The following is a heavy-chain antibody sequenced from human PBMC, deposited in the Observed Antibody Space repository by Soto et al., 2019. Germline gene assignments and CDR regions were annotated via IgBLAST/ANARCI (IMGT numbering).Heavy chain of an antibody. D-gene: IGHD2-2*01. V-gene: IGHV3-30-3*01. CDR2: ISYDGSNK. Sequence: QVQLVESGGGVVQPGRSLRLSCAASGFTFSSYAMHWVRQAPGKGLEWVAVISYDGSNKYYADSVKDRFTISRDNSKNTLYLQMNSLRAEDTAVYYCARDFSVGVVPAASYYYYYGMDVWGQGTTVTVSS. J-gene: IGHJ6*02. CDR1: GFTFSSYA. CDR3: ARDFSVGVVPAASYYYYYGMDV.